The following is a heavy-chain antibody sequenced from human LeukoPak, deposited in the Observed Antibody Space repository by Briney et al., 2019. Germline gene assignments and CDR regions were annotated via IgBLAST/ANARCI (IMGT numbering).Heavy chain of an antibody. Sequence: KSSETLSLTCAVYGGSFSGYYWSWIRQPPGKGLEWIGEINHSGSTNYNPSLKSRVTISVDTSKNQLSLKLSSVTAADTAVYYCARGDSLGYSSSWYRFDPWGQGTLVTVSS. CDR1: GGSFSGYY. V-gene: IGHV4-34*01. CDR3: ARGDSLGYSSSWYRFDP. CDR2: INHSGST. D-gene: IGHD6-13*01. J-gene: IGHJ5*02.